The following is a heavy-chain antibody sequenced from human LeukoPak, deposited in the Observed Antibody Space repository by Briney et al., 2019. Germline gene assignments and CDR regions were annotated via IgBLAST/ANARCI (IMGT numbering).Heavy chain of an antibody. V-gene: IGHV3-43*01. D-gene: IGHD5-24*01. CDR1: EFTFDDYT. CDR2: ISWDGGST. Sequence: GGSLRLSCAASEFTFDDYTMHWVRQAPGKGLEWVSLISWDGGSTYYADSVKGRFAISRDNSKNSLYLQMNSLRTEDTALYYCAKDRDGYNTPLGFDYWGQGTLVTVSS. J-gene: IGHJ4*02. CDR3: AKDRDGYNTPLGFDY.